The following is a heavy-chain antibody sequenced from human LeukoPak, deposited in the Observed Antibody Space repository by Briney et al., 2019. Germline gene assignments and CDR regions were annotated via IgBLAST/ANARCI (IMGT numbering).Heavy chain of an antibody. Sequence: PGGSPRLSCAASGFTFRSYAMCWVRQAPGKGLEWVSFISGNGDSTYYADSVKGRFTISRDNSRGTLYVQLDSLTAEDTAIYYCAKDRPGGFDYWGQGALVIVSS. D-gene: IGHD3-16*01. CDR1: GFTFRSYA. CDR2: ISGNGDST. J-gene: IGHJ4*02. CDR3: AKDRPGGFDY. V-gene: IGHV3-23*01.